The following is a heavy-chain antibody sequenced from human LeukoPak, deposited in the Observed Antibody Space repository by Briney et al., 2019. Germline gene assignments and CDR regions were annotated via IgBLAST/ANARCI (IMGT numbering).Heavy chain of an antibody. CDR2: IVVGSGNT. V-gene: IGHV1-58*02. D-gene: IGHD2-21*01. CDR3: AAYCGGDCLNDY. Sequence: SVKVSCKASGFTFTSSAMQWVRQARGQRLEWIGWIVVGSGNTNYALKFQERVTITRDMSTSTAYMELSSLRSEDTAVYYCAAYCGGDCLNDYWGQGTLVTVSS. J-gene: IGHJ4*02. CDR1: GFTFTSSA.